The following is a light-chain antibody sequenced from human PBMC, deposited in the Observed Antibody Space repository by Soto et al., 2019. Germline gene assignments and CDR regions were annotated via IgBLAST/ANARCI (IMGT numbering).Light chain of an antibody. Sequence: EVVLTQSPGTLSLSPGERATLSCRASQNIRGNELAWYQQKPGQAPRLLIYRGSTRATGIPDRFSGRGSGTDFTLTISTLEPEDFSGYDCQDYGTSAPWTFGQGTKVEIK. V-gene: IGKV3-20*01. J-gene: IGKJ1*01. CDR3: QDYGTSAPWT. CDR2: RGS. CDR1: QNIRGNE.